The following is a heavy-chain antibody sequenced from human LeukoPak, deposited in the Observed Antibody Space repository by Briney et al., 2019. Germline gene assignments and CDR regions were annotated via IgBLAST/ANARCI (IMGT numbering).Heavy chain of an antibody. V-gene: IGHV3-48*03. D-gene: IGHD6-19*01. CDR1: GFTFSSYE. J-gene: IGHJ4*02. Sequence: GESLRLSCAASGFTFSSYEMNWVRQAPGKGLEWVSYISSSGSIIYYADSVKGRFTISRDNAKNSLYLQMNSLRAEDTAVYYCTRVGYSSSFYFDYWGQGTLVTVSS. CDR3: TRVGYSSSFYFDY. CDR2: ISSSGSII.